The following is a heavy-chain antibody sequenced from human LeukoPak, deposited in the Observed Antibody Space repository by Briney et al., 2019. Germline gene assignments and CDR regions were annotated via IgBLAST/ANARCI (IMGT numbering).Heavy chain of an antibody. D-gene: IGHD3-10*01. V-gene: IGHV1-18*01. CDR2: ISAYSSNT. Sequence: ASVTVSCTASGYTFTNYGISWVRQAPGQGLEWMGWISAYSSNTNYAHKLQGRVTMTTDTSTTTAYMELRSLRSDDTAVYYCAVSGSSHLDVWGQGTTVTVSS. CDR1: GYTFTNYG. CDR3: AVSGSSHLDV. J-gene: IGHJ6*02.